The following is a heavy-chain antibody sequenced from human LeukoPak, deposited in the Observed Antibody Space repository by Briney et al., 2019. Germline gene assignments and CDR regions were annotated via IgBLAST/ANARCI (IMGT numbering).Heavy chain of an antibody. V-gene: IGHV4-34*01. CDR1: GGSFSGYY. Sequence: PSETLSLTCAVYGGSFSGYYWSWIRQAPGKGLEWIGEINHSGNTNYNPSLKSRVTISVDTSKNRFSLKLSSVTAADTAVYYCARDRSGPGYHFDYWGQGTLVTVSS. J-gene: IGHJ4*02. D-gene: IGHD1-1*01. CDR2: INHSGNT. CDR3: ARDRSGPGYHFDY.